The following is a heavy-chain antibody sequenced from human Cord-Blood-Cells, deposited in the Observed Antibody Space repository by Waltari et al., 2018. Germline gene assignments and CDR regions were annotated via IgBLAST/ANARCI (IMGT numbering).Heavy chain of an antibody. J-gene: IGHJ4*02. D-gene: IGHD2-15*01. CDR2: IYSGGST. Sequence: EVQLVESGGGLIQPGGSLRLSCAASGFTVSSNYMSWVRQAPGKGLEWVSVIYSGGSTYYADSVKGRCTISRDNSKNTLYLQMNSLRAEDTAVYYCARTSKGYFYYFDYWGQGTLVTVSS. CDR3: ARTSKGYFYYFDY. V-gene: IGHV3-53*01. CDR1: GFTVSSNY.